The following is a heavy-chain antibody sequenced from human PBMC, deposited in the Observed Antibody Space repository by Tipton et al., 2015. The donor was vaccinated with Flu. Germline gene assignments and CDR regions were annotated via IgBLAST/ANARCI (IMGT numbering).Heavy chain of an antibody. J-gene: IGHJ4*02. V-gene: IGHV3-48*03. CDR2: ISSSGTTI. CDR1: GFTFSSYE. Sequence: GSLRLSCAASGFTFSSYEMNWVRQAPGKGLEWLSYISSSGTTISYADSVRGRFTISRDNAKNSLYLQLTSLRAEDTAVYYCASLTGDDYWGQGDLVTVSS. D-gene: IGHD7-27*01. CDR3: ASLTGDDY.